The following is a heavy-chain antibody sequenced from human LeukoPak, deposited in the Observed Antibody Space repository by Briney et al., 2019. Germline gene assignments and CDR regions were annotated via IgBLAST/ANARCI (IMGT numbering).Heavy chain of an antibody. D-gene: IGHD6-6*01. J-gene: IGHJ4*02. CDR1: GGSFSGYY. CDR2: INHSGST. V-gene: IGHV4-34*01. Sequence: SETLSLTCAVYGGSFSGYYWSWIRQPPGKGLEWIGEINHSGSTNYNPSLKSRVTISVDTSKNQFSLKLSSVTAADTAVYYCARLTAHSSSSPFDYWGQGTLVTVSS. CDR3: ARLTAHSSSSPFDY.